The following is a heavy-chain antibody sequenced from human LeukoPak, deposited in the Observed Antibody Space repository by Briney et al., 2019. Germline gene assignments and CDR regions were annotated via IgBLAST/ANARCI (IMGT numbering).Heavy chain of an antibody. V-gene: IGHV7-4-1*02. CDR3: ARPYYYYMDV. J-gene: IGHJ6*03. Sequence: GASVKVSCKASGYTFTGYYMHWVRQAPGQGLEWVGWINTNTGNPTYAQGFTGRFVFSLDTSVSTAYLQISGLKAEDTAVYYCARPYYYYMDVWGKGTTVTVSS. CDR2: INTNTGNP. CDR1: GYTFTGYY.